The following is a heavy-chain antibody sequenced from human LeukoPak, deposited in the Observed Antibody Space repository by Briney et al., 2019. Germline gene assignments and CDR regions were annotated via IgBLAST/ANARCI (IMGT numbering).Heavy chain of an antibody. Sequence: SVKVSCKASGGTFNKNGFSWVRLAPGKGLEWMGRIIPTLDVQNYPQKFQGRVTLTADGSTGTLNMELTSLTSEDTAVYYCAREGGYGYYYHYAMDVWGQGTTVIVSS. CDR2: IIPTLDVQ. D-gene: IGHD5-12*01. CDR3: AREGGYGYYYHYAMDV. J-gene: IGHJ6*02. CDR1: GGTFNKNG. V-gene: IGHV1-69*04.